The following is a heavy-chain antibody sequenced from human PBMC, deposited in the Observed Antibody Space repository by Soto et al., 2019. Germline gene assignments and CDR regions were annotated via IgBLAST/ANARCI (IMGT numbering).Heavy chain of an antibody. CDR2: INHSGST. CDR1: GGSFSGYY. J-gene: IGHJ5*02. Sequence: PSETLSLTCTVYGGSFSGYYWNWIRQPPGKGLEWIGEINHSGSTNYNPSLKSRVTISVDRSKNQFSLKLSSVTAADTAVYYCARVPSPWGQGTLVTVSS. CDR3: ARVPSP. V-gene: IGHV4-34*01.